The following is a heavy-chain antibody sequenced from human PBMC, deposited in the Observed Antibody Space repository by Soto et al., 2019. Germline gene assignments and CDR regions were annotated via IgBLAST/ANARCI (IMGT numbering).Heavy chain of an antibody. J-gene: IGHJ6*02. V-gene: IGHV4-34*01. Sequence: SETLSLTCAVYGGSFSGYYWSWIRQPPGKGLEWIGEINHSGSTNYNPSLKSRVTISVDTSKNQFSLKLSSVTAADTAVYYCARYCSSTSCYDPYYYYGMDVWGQGTTVTVSS. CDR1: GGSFSGYY. CDR3: ARYCSSTSCYDPYYYYGMDV. CDR2: INHSGST. D-gene: IGHD2-2*01.